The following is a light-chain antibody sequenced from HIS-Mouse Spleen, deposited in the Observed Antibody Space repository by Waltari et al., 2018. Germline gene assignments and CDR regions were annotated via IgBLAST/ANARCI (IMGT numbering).Light chain of an antibody. V-gene: IGLV3-10*01. CDR1: ALPKKH. J-gene: IGLJ2*01. Sequence: SYELTHPPSASVSPGPTARITFPGDALPKKHPFWYQQKSGQAPVLVIYEDSKRPSGIPGRFSGSSSGTMATLTISGAQVEDEADYYCYSTDSSGNHRVFGGGTKLTVL. CDR3: YSTDSSGNHRV. CDR2: EDS.